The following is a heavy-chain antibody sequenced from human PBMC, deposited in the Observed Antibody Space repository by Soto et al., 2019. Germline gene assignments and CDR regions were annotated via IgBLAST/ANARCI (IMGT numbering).Heavy chain of an antibody. Sequence: ESGGGVVQPGRSLRLSCAASGFTFSSYAMHWVRQAPGKGLEWVAVISYDGSNKYYADSVKGRFTISRDNSKNTLYLQMNSLRAEDTAVYYCARVVGDSSSWYYFDYWGQGTLVTVSS. D-gene: IGHD6-13*01. CDR1: GFTFSSYA. V-gene: IGHV3-30-3*01. CDR3: ARVVGDSSSWYYFDY. CDR2: ISYDGSNK. J-gene: IGHJ4*02.